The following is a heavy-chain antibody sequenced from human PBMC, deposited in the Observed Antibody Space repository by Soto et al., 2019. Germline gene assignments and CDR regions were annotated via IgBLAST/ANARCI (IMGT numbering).Heavy chain of an antibody. J-gene: IGHJ6*03. V-gene: IGHV3-23*01. D-gene: IGHD3-3*01. CDR2: ISGSGGST. Sequence: GGSLRLSCAASGFTFSSYAMSWVRQAPGKGLEWVSAISGSGGSTYYADSVKGRFTISRDNSKNTLYLQMNSLRAEDTAVYYCAKRGKLGYYDFSDYMDVWGKGTTVTVSS. CDR3: AKRGKLGYYDFSDYMDV. CDR1: GFTFSSYA.